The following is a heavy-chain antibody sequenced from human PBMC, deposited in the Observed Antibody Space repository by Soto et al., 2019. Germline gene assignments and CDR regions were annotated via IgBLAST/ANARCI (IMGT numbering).Heavy chain of an antibody. V-gene: IGHV1-18*04. Sequence: XSVKVSCKASVYTFTTYSISWVRQAPGQGLEWMGWISAYNGNTNYAQKLQGRLTMTTDTSTSTAYMELRSLRSDDTAVYYCARVGRQSYYDGFPVYWGQGTLVTVSS. D-gene: IGHD3-22*01. J-gene: IGHJ4*02. CDR3: ARVGRQSYYDGFPVY. CDR1: VYTFTTYS. CDR2: ISAYNGNT.